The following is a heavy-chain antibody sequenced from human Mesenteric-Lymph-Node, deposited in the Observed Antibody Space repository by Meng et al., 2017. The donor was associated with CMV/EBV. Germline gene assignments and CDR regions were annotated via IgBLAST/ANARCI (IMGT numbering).Heavy chain of an antibody. CDR3: ARERRVVIFDP. V-gene: IGHV4-61*08. J-gene: IGHJ5*02. CDR2: IYYSGNT. Sequence: TGSGGSVSSDGHYWSWIRQPPGKRLEYIGYIYYSGNTNYHPSLKSRVTISVHTSKNQFSLKVSSVTAADTAVYYCARERRVVIFDPWGQGTLVTVSS. D-gene: IGHD2-15*01. CDR1: GGSVSSDGHY.